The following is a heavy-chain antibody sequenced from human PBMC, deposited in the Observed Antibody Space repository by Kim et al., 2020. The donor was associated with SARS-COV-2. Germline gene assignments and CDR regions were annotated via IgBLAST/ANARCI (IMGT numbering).Heavy chain of an antibody. J-gene: IGHJ2*01. D-gene: IGHD6-19*01. CDR3: ARYCSGWSGSGYWYFDL. CDR2: ISSSSIYI. Sequence: GGSLRLSCAASGFTFSTYSMNWVRQAPGKGLEWVSTISSSSIYIYYADSVKGRFTISRDNAKNSLSLQMNSLRAEDTAVYYCARYCSGWSGSGYWYFDL. CDR1: GFTFSTYS. V-gene: IGHV3-21*01.